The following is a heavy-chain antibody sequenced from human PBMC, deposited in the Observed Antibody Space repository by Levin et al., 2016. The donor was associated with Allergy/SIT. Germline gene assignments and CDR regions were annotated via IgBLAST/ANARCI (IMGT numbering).Heavy chain of an antibody. V-gene: IGHV1-2*02. Sequence: WVRQAPGQGLEWMGSINPNSGGTDYAQKFQGRVTMTRDTSISTAYMELSRLRSDDTAFYYCARELGFCSGANCHRYNYWGQGTLVTVSS. D-gene: IGHD2-15*01. CDR3: ARELGFCSGANCHRYNY. J-gene: IGHJ4*02. CDR2: INPNSGGT.